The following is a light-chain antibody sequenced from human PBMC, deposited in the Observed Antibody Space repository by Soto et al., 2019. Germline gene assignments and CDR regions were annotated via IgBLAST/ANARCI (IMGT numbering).Light chain of an antibody. V-gene: IGKV1-9*01. CDR2: AAS. J-gene: IGKJ2*01. Sequence: DIQLTQSPSFLSASVGDRVTITCRASRGISSYLAWFQQIPGKPPKLVIYAASTLQPGVPSRFSGDGSGTEFTLTISSLQPEDFATYYCQQLDSYPYTFGQGTKLEIK. CDR1: RGISSY. CDR3: QQLDSYPYT.